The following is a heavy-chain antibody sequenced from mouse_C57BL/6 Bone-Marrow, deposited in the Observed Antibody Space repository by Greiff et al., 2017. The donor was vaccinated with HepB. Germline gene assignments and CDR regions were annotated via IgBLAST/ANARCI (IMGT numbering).Heavy chain of an antibody. D-gene: IGHD1-1*01. J-gene: IGHJ1*03. CDR3: ARQPTVVSGYFDV. Sequence: EVMLVESGGDLVKPGGSLKLSCAASGFTFSSYGMSWVRQTPDKRLEWVATISSGGSYTYYPDSVKGRFTISRDNAKNTLYLQMSSLKSEDTAMYYCARQPTVVSGYFDVWGTGTTVTVSA. V-gene: IGHV5-6*01. CDR2: ISSGGSYT. CDR1: GFTFSSYG.